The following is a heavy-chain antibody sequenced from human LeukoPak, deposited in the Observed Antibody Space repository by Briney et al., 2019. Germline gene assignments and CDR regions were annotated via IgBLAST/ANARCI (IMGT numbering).Heavy chain of an antibody. CDR3: AREGEYYYDSSGYYYFDY. CDR2: IYPGDSDT. CDR1: GYSLTSYW. D-gene: IGHD3-22*01. Sequence: GESLKISCKGSGYSLTSYWIGWVRQMPGKGLEWMGIIYPGDSDTRYSPSFQGQVTISADKSISTAYLQWSSLKASDTAMYYCAREGEYYYDSSGYYYFDYWGQGTLVTVSS. V-gene: IGHV5-51*01. J-gene: IGHJ4*02.